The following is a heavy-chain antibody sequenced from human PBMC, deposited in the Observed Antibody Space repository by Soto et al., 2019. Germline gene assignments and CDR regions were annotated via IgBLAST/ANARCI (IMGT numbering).Heavy chain of an antibody. Sequence: PGGSMNISCSTCRFPFTSYAMHWVREATGKGLDYVSSISTNGGSTHYADSVKGSFTISRDNSKNTLYLQMNSLRADDTAVYYCVKGEYYYDSSGYYPFDYWGQGTLVTVSS. CDR2: ISTNGGST. CDR1: RFPFTSYA. D-gene: IGHD3-22*01. V-gene: IGHV3-64D*06. CDR3: VKGEYYYDSSGYYPFDY. J-gene: IGHJ4*02.